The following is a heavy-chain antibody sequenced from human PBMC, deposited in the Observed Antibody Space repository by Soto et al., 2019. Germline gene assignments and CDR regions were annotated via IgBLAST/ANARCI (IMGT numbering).Heavy chain of an antibody. Sequence: SETLSLTCPVPGGSISSYYWSWIRQPPGKGLEWIGYIYYSGSTNYNPPLKSRVTISVDTSKNQFSLKLSSVTAADTAVYYCARAGVAYDFWSGSPPYFDYWGQGTLVTVSS. CDR3: ARAGVAYDFWSGSPPYFDY. CDR2: IYYSGST. CDR1: GGSISSYY. D-gene: IGHD3-3*01. V-gene: IGHV4-59*01. J-gene: IGHJ4*02.